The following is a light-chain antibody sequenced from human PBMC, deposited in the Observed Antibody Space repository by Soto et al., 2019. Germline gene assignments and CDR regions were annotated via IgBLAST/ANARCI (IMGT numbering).Light chain of an antibody. CDR1: QSISSY. CDR2: AAS. Sequence: DIQMTQAPSTLSAYVGDRVTITCRASQSISSYLNWYQQKPGKAPKLLIYAASSLQSGVPSRFSGSGSGTEFTLTISSLQPEDFATYYCQQSYSTLFTFGPGTKVDIK. CDR3: QQSYSTLFT. V-gene: IGKV1-39*01. J-gene: IGKJ3*01.